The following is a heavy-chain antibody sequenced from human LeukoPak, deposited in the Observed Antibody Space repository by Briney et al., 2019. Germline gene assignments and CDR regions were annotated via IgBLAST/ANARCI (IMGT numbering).Heavy chain of an antibody. CDR3: ARAGPYYGSGSYYPY. Sequence: ASVKLSCKASGYTFTSYGISWVRQAPGQGLEWMGWISAYNGNTNYAQKLQGRVTMTTDTSTRTAYMELRSLRSDDTAVYYCARAGPYYGSGSYYPYWGQGTLVTVSS. D-gene: IGHD3-10*01. V-gene: IGHV1-18*01. CDR2: ISAYNGNT. J-gene: IGHJ4*02. CDR1: GYTFTSYG.